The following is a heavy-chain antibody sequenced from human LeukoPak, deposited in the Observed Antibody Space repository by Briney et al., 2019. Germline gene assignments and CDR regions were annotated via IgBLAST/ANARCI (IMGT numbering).Heavy chain of an antibody. J-gene: IGHJ6*02. Sequence: SQTLSLTCALSGDSVSSNSASWTWLRQSPTRGLEWLGGTYFRSKWYNDSAESVKSRISINPHTSKNQFSLQLSSVTPEDTAVYYCARGLLVGHPYYCAMDVWGQGTTVSVSS. CDR3: ARGLLVGHPYYCAMDV. D-gene: IGHD2-8*02. CDR1: GDSVSSNSAS. CDR2: TYFRSKWYN. V-gene: IGHV6-1*01.